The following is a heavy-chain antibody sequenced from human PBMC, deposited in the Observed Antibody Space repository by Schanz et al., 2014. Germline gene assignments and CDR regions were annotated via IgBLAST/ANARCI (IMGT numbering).Heavy chain of an antibody. CDR1: GYTFTDYH. CDR3: AREGTIIRGLTGWFDP. D-gene: IGHD3-10*01. J-gene: IGHJ5*02. V-gene: IGHV1-2*06. Sequence: QVQLVQSGAEVKKPGASVKVSCKASGYTFTDYHIHWVRQASGQGLEWMGRINPNSGGTNFAQKFQGRVTVTRDTSISTAYMELGSLRFDDTAVYYCAREGTIIRGLTGWFDPWGQGTLVTVSS. CDR2: INPNSGGT.